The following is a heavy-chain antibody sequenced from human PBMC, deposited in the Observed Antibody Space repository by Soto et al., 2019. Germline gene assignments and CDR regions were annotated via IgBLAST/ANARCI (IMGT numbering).Heavy chain of an antibody. CDR1: GFSFRNYN. D-gene: IGHD2-15*01. CDR3: VRETQIVMVVVPTPGSPGAFDM. CDR2: VSHDGVNK. Sequence: QMQLVKSGGGVVQPGRSLRLSCAASGFSFRNYNLHWVRQAPGKGLEWVAVVSHDGVNKHYAESVKGRLSISRDSSRDTLYLQMNSLRPEDTAVYYCVRETQIVMVVVPTPGSPGAFDMWGQGTMVTVSS. J-gene: IGHJ3*02. V-gene: IGHV3-30-3*01.